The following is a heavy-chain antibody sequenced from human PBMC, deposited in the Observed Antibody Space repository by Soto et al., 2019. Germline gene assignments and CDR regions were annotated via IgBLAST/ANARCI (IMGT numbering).Heavy chain of an antibody. CDR3: ARQSPTPGYYYFSYGMDV. Sequence: GEFLKISCQASGYIFTLYWIGWARQMPGKGLEWMGIIYPGDSDTRYSPSFQGQVTISADKSISTASLQWSSLKASDTAVYYCARQSPTPGYYYFSYGMDVWGQGTTVTVSS. J-gene: IGHJ6*02. D-gene: IGHD4-17*01. CDR2: IYPGDSDT. CDR1: GYIFTLYW. V-gene: IGHV5-51*01.